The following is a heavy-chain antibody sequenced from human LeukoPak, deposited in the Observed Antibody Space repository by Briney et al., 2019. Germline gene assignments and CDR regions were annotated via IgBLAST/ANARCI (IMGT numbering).Heavy chain of an antibody. D-gene: IGHD4-17*01. CDR2: ISYDGSNK. Sequence: GGSLRLSCAASGFTFSSYAMHWVRRAPGKGLEWVAVISYDGSNKYYADSVKGRFTISRDNSKNTLYLQMNSLRAEDTAVYYCARDQATTVTYLGYWGQGTLVTVSS. CDR3: ARDQATTVTYLGY. V-gene: IGHV3-30*04. J-gene: IGHJ4*02. CDR1: GFTFSSYA.